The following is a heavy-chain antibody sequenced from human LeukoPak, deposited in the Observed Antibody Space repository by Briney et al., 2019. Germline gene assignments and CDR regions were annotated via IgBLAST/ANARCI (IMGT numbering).Heavy chain of an antibody. D-gene: IGHD3-16*01. J-gene: IGHJ4*02. CDR3: MSHGGEGY. CDR1: GFSFTNAW. Sequence: AVGSLRLSCAASGFSFTNAWMSWVRQAPGKVLEWVGRIKSKTDGETTDYAAPVKGRFSISRDDSKNTMYLQMNSLKTEDTAVYYCMSHGGEGYWGQGTLVTVYS. CDR2: IKSKTDGETT. V-gene: IGHV3-15*01.